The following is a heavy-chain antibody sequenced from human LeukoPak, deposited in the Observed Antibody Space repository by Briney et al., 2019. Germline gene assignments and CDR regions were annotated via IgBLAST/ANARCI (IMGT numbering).Heavy chain of an antibody. J-gene: IGHJ4*02. CDR1: GFTFSSYW. Sequence: GGSLRLSCAASGFTFSSYWMSWVRQAPGKGLEWVSVISGSGGSTYYADSVKGRFTISRDNSKNTLYLQMNSLRAEDTAVYYCAKLPRDIAAAGAFDYWGQGTLVTVSS. CDR2: ISGSGGST. CDR3: AKLPRDIAAAGAFDY. D-gene: IGHD6-13*01. V-gene: IGHV3-23*01.